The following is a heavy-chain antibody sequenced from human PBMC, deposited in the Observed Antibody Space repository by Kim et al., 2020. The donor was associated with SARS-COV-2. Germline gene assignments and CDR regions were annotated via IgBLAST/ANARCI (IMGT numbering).Heavy chain of an antibody. V-gene: IGHV3-43*01. J-gene: IGHJ4*02. CDR2: ISWDGGST. CDR3: AKDTIRFLEWSYFDY. Sequence: GGSLRLSCAASGFTFDDYTMHWVRQAPGKGLEWVSLISWDGGSTYYADSVKGRFTISRDNSKNSLYLQMNSLRTEDTALYYCAKDTIRFLEWSYFDYWGQGTLVTVSS. CDR1: GFTFDDYT. D-gene: IGHD3-3*01.